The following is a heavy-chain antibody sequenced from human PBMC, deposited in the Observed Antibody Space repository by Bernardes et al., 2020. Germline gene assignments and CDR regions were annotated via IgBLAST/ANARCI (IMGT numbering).Heavy chain of an antibody. CDR1: GFSFSGSW. D-gene: IGHD3-10*01. Sequence: GGSLCLSCVASGFSFSGSWMQWVRQAPGKGLVWVSRISTDETNTAYADSVKGRFTISRDNGKNTLYLQMNSLRAEDTAVYYCVRRVYGSGSDWGQGTLVTVSS. J-gene: IGHJ4*02. CDR3: VRRVYGSGSD. CDR2: ISTDETNT. V-gene: IGHV3-74*01.